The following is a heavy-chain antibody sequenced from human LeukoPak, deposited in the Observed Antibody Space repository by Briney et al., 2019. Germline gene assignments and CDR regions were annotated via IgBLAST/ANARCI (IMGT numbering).Heavy chain of an antibody. CDR1: GGSISSSSYY. Sequence: PSETLSLTCTVSGGSISSSSYYWGWIRQPPGKGLEWIGSIYYSGSTYYNPSLKSRVTISVDTSKNQFSLKLSSVTAADTAVYFCARGPYSYDSSGAFDIWGQGTMVTVSS. CDR2: IYYSGST. CDR3: ARGPYSYDSSGAFDI. V-gene: IGHV4-39*07. D-gene: IGHD3-22*01. J-gene: IGHJ3*02.